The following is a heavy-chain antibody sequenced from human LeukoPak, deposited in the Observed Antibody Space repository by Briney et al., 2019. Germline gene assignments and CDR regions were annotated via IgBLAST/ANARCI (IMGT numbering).Heavy chain of an antibody. J-gene: IGHJ6*02. D-gene: IGHD3-10*01. CDR1: GYTFTSYD. CDR2: MNPNSGNT. V-gene: IGHV1-8*01. CDR3: ARGGWFGELLQPYYYYGMDV. Sequence: GASVKVSCKASGYTFTSYDINWVRQATGQGLEWMGWMNPNSGNTGYAQKFQGRVTMTRNTSISTAYMELSSLRSEDTAVYYCARGGWFGELLQPYYYYGMDVWGQGTTVTVSS.